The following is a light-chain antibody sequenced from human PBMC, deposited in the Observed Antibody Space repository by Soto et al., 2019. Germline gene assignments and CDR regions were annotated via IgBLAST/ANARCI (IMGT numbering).Light chain of an antibody. V-gene: IGKV3D-15*01. CDR1: QSINSD. J-gene: IGKJ5*01. Sequence: EIVMTQSPSTLSVSPGETTRLSCRASQSINSDVAWYQQKVGQTPRLLIHGASTRATGIAARFSGSASGTDFTLTINRLEPEDFAVYYCQLYANSPPFGQGTRLEIK. CDR3: QLYANSPP. CDR2: GAS.